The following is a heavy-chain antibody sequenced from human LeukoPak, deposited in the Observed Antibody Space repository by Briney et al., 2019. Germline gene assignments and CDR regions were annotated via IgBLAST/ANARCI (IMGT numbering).Heavy chain of an antibody. J-gene: IGHJ6*02. CDR3: ARDPNSGYDFNYYYGMDV. CDR2: ISSSSSYI. V-gene: IGHV3-21*01. CDR1: GFTFNSYS. Sequence: GGSLRVSCAASGFTFNSYSMNWVRQARGKGLEWVSSISSSSSYIYYADSVKGRFTISRDNAKNSLYLQMNSLRAEDTAVYYCARDPNSGYDFNYYYGMDVWGQGTTVTVSS. D-gene: IGHD5-12*01.